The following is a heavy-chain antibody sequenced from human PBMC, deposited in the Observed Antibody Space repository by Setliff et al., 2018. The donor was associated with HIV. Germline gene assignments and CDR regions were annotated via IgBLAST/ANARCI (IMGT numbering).Heavy chain of an antibody. CDR1: GGSINSHY. D-gene: IGHD2-2*01. J-gene: IGHJ5*02. Sequence: RLRETLSLTCTVSGGSINSHYWSWVRQPPGKGLEWIGSIYYSRNTNYNPSLKSRVTISVETSKNQFSLKLNSVTAADTAVYYCARDPGGLYCTSASRQGGCFDPWGQGTLVTVSS. CDR2: IYYSRNT. CDR3: ARDPGGLYCTSASRQGGCFDP. V-gene: IGHV4-59*11.